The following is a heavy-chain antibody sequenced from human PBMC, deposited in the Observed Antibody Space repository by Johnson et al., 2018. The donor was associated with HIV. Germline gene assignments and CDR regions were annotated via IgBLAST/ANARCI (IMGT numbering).Heavy chain of an antibody. CDR3: AKDMRQWELLDAFDI. CDR2: IGTAGVT. CDR1: GFTFSSYD. D-gene: IGHD1-26*01. J-gene: IGHJ3*02. V-gene: IGHV3-13*01. Sequence: VQLVESGGGLVQPGGSLRLSCAASGFTFSSYDMHWVRQATGKGLEWVSAIGTAGVTYYPGSVKGRFTISRENAKNSLYLQMNSLRAGDTAVYYCAKDMRQWELLDAFDIWGQGTMVTVSS.